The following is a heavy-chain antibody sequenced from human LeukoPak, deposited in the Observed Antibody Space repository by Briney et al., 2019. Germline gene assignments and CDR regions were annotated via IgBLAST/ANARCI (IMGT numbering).Heavy chain of an antibody. CDR3: AREGVQTTVDAFDI. J-gene: IGHJ3*02. CDR2: ISHDGSDK. CDR1: GFTLKIYP. Sequence: GGSLRLSCAASGFTLKIYPMHWVRQAPGRGLGWLSVISHDGSDKNNAGSVKGRFIISRDNSKNTIYLQLNSLRPEDTAMYYCAREGVQTTVDAFDIWGLGTMVIVSS. V-gene: IGHV3-30*04. D-gene: IGHD4-17*01.